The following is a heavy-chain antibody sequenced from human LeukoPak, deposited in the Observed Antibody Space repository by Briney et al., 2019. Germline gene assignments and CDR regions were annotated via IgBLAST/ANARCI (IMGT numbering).Heavy chain of an antibody. CDR2: ISDTGNT. CDR1: GFTLSSYA. CDR3: ARPGKFYDILTAFDI. V-gene: IGHV3-23*01. D-gene: IGHD3-9*01. Sequence: GSLRLSCAASGFTLSSYAMSWVRQAPGKGLEWVSAISDTGNTYHADSVKGRFTISRDNAKNSLYLQMNSLRAEDTAVYYCARPGKFYDILTAFDIWGQGTMVTVSS. J-gene: IGHJ3*02.